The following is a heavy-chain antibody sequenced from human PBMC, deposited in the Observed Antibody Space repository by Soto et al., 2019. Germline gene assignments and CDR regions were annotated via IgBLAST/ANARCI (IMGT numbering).Heavy chain of an antibody. CDR2: IFESGAT. D-gene: IGHD3-16*01. CDR3: TTSHEGEINN. Sequence: QVQLQESGPGLVKPSGTLSLTCAVSGGSISSSSWWTWVRQSPGKGLEWIGEIFESGATNYNPSLKSRLTMSVDKTKNQISLNLSSLTAADTAVYFCTTSHEGEINNWGQGTLDPVSS. V-gene: IGHV4-4*02. J-gene: IGHJ1*01. CDR1: GGSISSSSW.